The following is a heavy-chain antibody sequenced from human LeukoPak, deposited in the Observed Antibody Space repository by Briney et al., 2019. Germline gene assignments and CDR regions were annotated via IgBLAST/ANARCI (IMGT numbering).Heavy chain of an antibody. CDR1: GGSFSGYY. Sequence: SETLPLTCAVYGGSFSGYYWSWIRQPPGKGLEWIGETNHSGSTNYNPSLKSRVTISVDTSKNQFSLKLSSVTAADTAVYYCARDGGYCSSTSCSEIGWFDPWGQGTLVTVSS. D-gene: IGHD2-2*01. J-gene: IGHJ5*02. CDR2: TNHSGST. V-gene: IGHV4-34*01. CDR3: ARDGGYCSSTSCSEIGWFDP.